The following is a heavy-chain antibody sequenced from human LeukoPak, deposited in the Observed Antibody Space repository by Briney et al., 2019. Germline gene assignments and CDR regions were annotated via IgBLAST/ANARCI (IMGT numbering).Heavy chain of an antibody. Sequence: SETLSLTCTVSGGSISSGDYYWSWIRQPPGKGLEWIGYIYYSGSTYYNPSLKSRVTISVDTSKNQFSLKLSSVTAADTAVYYCASLARRYYDSSGYYCGYWGQGTLVTVSS. V-gene: IGHV4-30-4*01. CDR3: ASLARRYYDSSGYYCGY. CDR2: IYYSGST. CDR1: GGSISSGDYY. D-gene: IGHD3-22*01. J-gene: IGHJ4*02.